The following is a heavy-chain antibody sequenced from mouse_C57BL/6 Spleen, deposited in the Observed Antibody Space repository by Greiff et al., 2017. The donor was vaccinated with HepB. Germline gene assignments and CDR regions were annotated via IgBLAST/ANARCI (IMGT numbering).Heavy chain of an antibody. CDR3: ARPDTTVVDWYFDV. J-gene: IGHJ1*03. Sequence: EVQLVESGGGLVKPGGSLKLSCAASGFTFSDYGMHWVRQAPEKGLEWVAYISSGSSTIYYADTVKGRFTLSRDNAKNTLFLQMTSLRSEDTALYYCARPDTTVVDWYFDVLGTGTTVTVSS. V-gene: IGHV5-17*01. CDR1: GFTFSDYG. CDR2: ISSGSSTI. D-gene: IGHD1-1*01.